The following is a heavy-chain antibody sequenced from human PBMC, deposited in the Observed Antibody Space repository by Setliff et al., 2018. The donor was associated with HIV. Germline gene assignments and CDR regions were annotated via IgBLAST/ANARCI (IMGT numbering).Heavy chain of an antibody. CDR3: ATVDGTRYLDY. Sequence: SEILSLTCAVSGYSIRSGYYWGWIRQSPGKGLEWIGTMFRTGTSYYNPSLTSRVTISQDTSKNQFSLELTSVTAADTAVYYCATVDGTRYLDYWGQGKLVTVSS. CDR1: GYSIRSGYY. V-gene: IGHV4-38-2*01. CDR2: MFRTGTS. J-gene: IGHJ4*02. D-gene: IGHD1-1*01.